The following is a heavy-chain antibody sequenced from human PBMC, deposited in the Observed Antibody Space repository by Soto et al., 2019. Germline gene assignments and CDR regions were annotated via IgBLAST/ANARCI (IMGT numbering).Heavy chain of an antibody. CDR3: ARPGFSSSWFLGNYYYYMDV. V-gene: IGHV4-34*01. J-gene: IGHJ6*03. Sequence: SETLSLTCAVYGRPFIGYYWSWIRQPPGKGLEWIGEINHSGSTNYNPSLKSRVTISVDMSKNQFSLKLSSVTAADTAVYYCARPGFSSSWFLGNYYYYMDVWGKGTTVT. CDR2: INHSGST. D-gene: IGHD6-13*01. CDR1: GRPFIGYY.